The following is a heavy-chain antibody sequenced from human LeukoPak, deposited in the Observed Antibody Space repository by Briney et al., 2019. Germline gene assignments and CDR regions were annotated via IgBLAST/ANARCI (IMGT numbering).Heavy chain of an antibody. J-gene: IGHJ4*02. V-gene: IGHV4-39*01. CDR3: ARRGRWSSGAY. D-gene: IGHD5-24*01. CDR2: VYYSGST. CDR1: GGXISSTNYY. Sequence: PSETLSLTCIVSGGXISSTNYYWGWIRQPPGKGLEWIGTVYYSGSTYYNPSLESRVSISADTSKNQFSLSLSSVTAADTAVYYCARRGRWSSGAYWGQGALVTVSS.